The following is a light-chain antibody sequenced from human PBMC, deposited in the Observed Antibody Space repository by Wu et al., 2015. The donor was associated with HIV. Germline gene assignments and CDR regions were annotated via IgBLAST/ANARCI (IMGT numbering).Light chain of an antibody. CDR1: QDISTY. V-gene: IGKV1-13*02. J-gene: IGKJ5*01. CDR2: DAS. CDR3: QQLNSFPLT. Sequence: AIQLTQSPSSLSASLGDRVNITCRASQDISTYLAWYQQTPGKAPRVLIYDASTLQSEVSSRFSGSGSGADFTLTISGLQREDFAVYFCQQLNSFPLTFGQGSRLEI.